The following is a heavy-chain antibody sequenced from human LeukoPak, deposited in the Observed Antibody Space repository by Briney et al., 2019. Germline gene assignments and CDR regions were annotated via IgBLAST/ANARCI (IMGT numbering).Heavy chain of an antibody. CDR2: ISSSSSTI. J-gene: IGHJ4*02. CDR1: GFTLSSYT. CDR3: ARSYGGNFDY. V-gene: IGHV3-48*01. D-gene: IGHD4-23*01. Sequence: GGSLRLSCAAFGFTLSSYTMNWVRQAPGKGLEWVSYISSSSSTIYYADSVKGRFTISRDNAKNSLYLQMNSLRAEDTAVYYCARSYGGNFDYWGQGTLVTVSS.